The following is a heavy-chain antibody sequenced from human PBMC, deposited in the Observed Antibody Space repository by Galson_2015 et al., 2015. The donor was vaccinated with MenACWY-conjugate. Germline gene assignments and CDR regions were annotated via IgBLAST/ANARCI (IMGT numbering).Heavy chain of an antibody. CDR3: ARVGGSSLAPFDY. V-gene: IGHV3-53*01. CDR1: AFSVGSNY. J-gene: IGHJ4*02. Sequence: SLRLSCATSAFSVGSNYMSWVRQAPGKGLEWVSIIYRGGDTYYADSVKGRFTISRDNSKNTLYLQMNYLRAEDTAVYYCARVGGSSLAPFDYWGQGTLITVSS. CDR2: IYRGGDT. D-gene: IGHD6-6*01.